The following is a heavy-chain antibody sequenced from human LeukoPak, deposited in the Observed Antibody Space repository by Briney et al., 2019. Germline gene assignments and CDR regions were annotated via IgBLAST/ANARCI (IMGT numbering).Heavy chain of an antibody. J-gene: IGHJ6*02. CDR3: AKRLTSSYYYGLDV. V-gene: IGHV3-23*01. CDR2: ISGSGGNT. D-gene: IGHD3-22*01. CDR1: GFTFSSYG. Sequence: GGSLRLSCAASGFTFSSYGLSWVRQAPGKGLEWVSTISGSGGNTYYADSVKGRFTISRDNSKNTLYLQMHRLRAEDTAIYYCAKRLTSSYYYGLDVWGQGTTVTV.